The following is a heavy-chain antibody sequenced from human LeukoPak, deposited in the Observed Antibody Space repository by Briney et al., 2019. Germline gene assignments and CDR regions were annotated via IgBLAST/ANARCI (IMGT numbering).Heavy chain of an antibody. D-gene: IGHD3-9*01. CDR2: IYYSGST. CDR1: GGSISSSSYY. Sequence: RASETLSLTCTVSGGSISSSSYYWGWIRQPPGKGLEWIGSIYYSGSTYYNPSLKSRVTISVDTSKNQFSLKLSSVTAADTAVYYCARDRGDILTGNNFDYWGQGTLVTVSS. J-gene: IGHJ4*02. CDR3: ARDRGDILTGNNFDY. V-gene: IGHV4-39*07.